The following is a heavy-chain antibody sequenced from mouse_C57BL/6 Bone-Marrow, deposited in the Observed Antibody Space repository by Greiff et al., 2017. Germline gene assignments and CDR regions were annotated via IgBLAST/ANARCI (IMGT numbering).Heavy chain of an antibody. J-gene: IGHJ2*01. D-gene: IGHD1-1*01. Sequence: EVQRVESVAELVRPGASVKLSCTASDFNIQYTYMHWVKQRPEQGLEWIGRIDRANGNTKYAPTFQGKATITADTSSNTAYLQLSSLKSEDTDIYYCARSRYYYGLDYWGQGTTLTVSS. CDR2: IDRANGNT. V-gene: IGHV14-3*01. CDR3: ARSRYYYGLDY. CDR1: DFNIQYTY.